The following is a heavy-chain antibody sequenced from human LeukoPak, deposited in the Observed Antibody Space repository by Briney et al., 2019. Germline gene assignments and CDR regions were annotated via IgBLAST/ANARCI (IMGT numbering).Heavy chain of an antibody. D-gene: IGHD6-13*01. CDR3: ARVAEAAAFDY. CDR2: ISRSGRHI. V-gene: IGHV3-21*01. CDR1: GFTFSTYS. J-gene: IGHJ4*02. Sequence: PGGSLRLSCAASGFTFSTYSMNWFRQAPGKGLEWVSSISRSGRHIYCADSMKGRFTISRDNAKNSLYLQMNGLRAEDTAVYYCARVAEAAAFDYWGQGTLVTVSS.